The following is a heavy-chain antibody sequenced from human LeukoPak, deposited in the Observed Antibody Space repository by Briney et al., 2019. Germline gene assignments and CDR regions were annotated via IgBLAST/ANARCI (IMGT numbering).Heavy chain of an antibody. D-gene: IGHD3-22*01. V-gene: IGHV4-4*07. CDR3: ARDHTPLYYDSSGFPSSNYYYGMDV. CDR1: GDSISTYY. J-gene: IGHJ6*02. CDR2: IYTNETT. Sequence: SETLSLTCTVSGDSISTYYWSWIRQPAGKGLEWIGRIYTNETTNYNPSLKSRVTMSVDASKNQFSLKLSSVTAADTAVYYCARDHTPLYYDSSGFPSSNYYYGMDVWGQGTTVTVSS.